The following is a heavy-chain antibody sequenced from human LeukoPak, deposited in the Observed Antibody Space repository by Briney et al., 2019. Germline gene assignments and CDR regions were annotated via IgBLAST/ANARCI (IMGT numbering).Heavy chain of an antibody. CDR3: ARGVVVAATPHAFDI. CDR2: INPSGGST. V-gene: IGHV1-46*01. Sequence: ASVKVSCKASGYTLTSYYMHWVRQAPGPGLESMAIINPSGGSTSYAQTFQGRVTMTRDTSTSTVYIELSSLRSEDTAVYYCARGVVVAATPHAFDIWGQGTMVTVSS. CDR1: GYTLTSYY. J-gene: IGHJ3*02. D-gene: IGHD2-15*01.